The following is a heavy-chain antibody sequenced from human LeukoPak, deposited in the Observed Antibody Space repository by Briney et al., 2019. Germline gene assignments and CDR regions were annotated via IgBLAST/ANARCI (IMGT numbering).Heavy chain of an antibody. D-gene: IGHD2-21*01. CDR1: RFTFSSYA. CDR3: ARCPTCGGDGGGYYYYYMDV. V-gene: IGHV3-30-3*01. J-gene: IGHJ6*03. CDR2: ISYDGSNK. Sequence: GGSLRLSCAASRFTFSSYAMHWVRQAPGKGLEWVAVISYDGSNKYYADSVKGRFTISRDNSKNTLYLQMNSLRSDDTAVYYCARCPTCGGDGGGYYYYYMDVWGKGTTVTVSS.